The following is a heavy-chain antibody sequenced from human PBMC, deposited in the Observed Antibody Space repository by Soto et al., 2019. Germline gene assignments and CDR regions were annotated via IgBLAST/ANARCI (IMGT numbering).Heavy chain of an antibody. CDR1: GGSISSYY. D-gene: IGHD3-10*01. CDR2: FYDSGST. V-gene: IGHV4-59*08. J-gene: IGHJ5*02. Sequence: QVQLQESGPGLVKPSETLSLTCTVSGGSISSYYWSWIRQPPGKGLEWIGYFYDSGSTNYNPSLKSRVTISVDTSKNQFSLKLSSVTAADTAVYYCARHIGYYGSGSYYNGLNWFDPWGQGTLVTVSS. CDR3: ARHIGYYGSGSYYNGLNWFDP.